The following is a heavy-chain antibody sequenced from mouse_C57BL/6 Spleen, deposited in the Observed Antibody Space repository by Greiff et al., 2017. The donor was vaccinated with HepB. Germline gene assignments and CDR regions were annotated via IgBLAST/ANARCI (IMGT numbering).Heavy chain of an antibody. CDR3: ARAGVYGSSLYYFDY. J-gene: IGHJ2*01. CDR1: GYTFTSYW. CDR2: IYPGSGST. D-gene: IGHD1-1*01. V-gene: IGHV1-55*01. Sequence: QVQLQQSGAELVKPGASVKMSCKASGYTFTSYWITWVKQRPGQGLEWIGDIYPGSGSTNYNEKFKSKATLTVDTSSSTAYMQLSSLTSEDSAVYYCARAGVYGSSLYYFDYWGQGTTLTVSS.